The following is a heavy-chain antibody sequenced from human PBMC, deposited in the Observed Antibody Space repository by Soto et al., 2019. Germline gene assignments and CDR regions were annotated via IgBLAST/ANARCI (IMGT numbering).Heavy chain of an antibody. CDR2: INRDGSST. Sequence: EVQLVESGGGLVQPGGSLRLSCAASGFTFSNYWMHWVRQAPGKGLVWVSRINRDGSSTTYADSVKGRFTISRDNAKSTLYLKMNILRAENTAVYYCTRADGSNTSLDNCGQESLVTVSS. D-gene: IGHD2-2*01. CDR3: TRADGSNTSLDN. V-gene: IGHV3-74*01. CDR1: GFTFSNYW. J-gene: IGHJ4*02.